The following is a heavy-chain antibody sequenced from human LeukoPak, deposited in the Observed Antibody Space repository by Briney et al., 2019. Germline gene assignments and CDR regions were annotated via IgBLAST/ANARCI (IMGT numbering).Heavy chain of an antibody. V-gene: IGHV1-69*05. J-gene: IGHJ4*02. D-gene: IGHD4-11*01. CDR1: GGTFSSYA. Sequence: ASVKVSCKASGGTFSSYAISWVRQAPGQGPEWMGGIIPIFGTANYAQKFQGRVTITTDESTSTAYMELSSLRSEDTAVYYCARVGYSNYFDYWGQGTLVTVSS. CDR2: IIPIFGTA. CDR3: ARVGYSNYFDY.